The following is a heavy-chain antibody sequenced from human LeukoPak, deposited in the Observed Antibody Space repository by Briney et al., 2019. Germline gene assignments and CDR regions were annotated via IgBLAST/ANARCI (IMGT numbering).Heavy chain of an antibody. CDR1: GYTFTSYG. CDR2: ISAYNGNT. J-gene: IGHJ4*02. D-gene: IGHD3-10*01. CDR3: ARAKSYGSGSYPGAY. V-gene: IGHV1-18*01. Sequence: GASVKVSCKASGYTFTSYGISWVRQAPGQGLEWMGWISAYNGNTNYAQKLQGRVTMTTDTSTSTAYMELSSLRSDDTAVYYCARAKSYGSGSYPGAYWGQGTLVTVSS.